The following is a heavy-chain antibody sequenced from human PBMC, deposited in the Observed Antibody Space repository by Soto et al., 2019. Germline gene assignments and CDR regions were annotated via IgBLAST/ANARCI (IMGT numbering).Heavy chain of an antibody. D-gene: IGHD3-16*01. CDR1: GFTVSSNY. CDR2: IYSGGST. V-gene: IGHV3-66*01. Sequence: PGGSLRLSCAASGFTVSSNYMSWVRQAPGKGLEWVSVIYSGGSTYYADSVKGRFTISRDNSKNTLYLQMNSLRAEDTAVYYCARDVMITFPYYYYYGMDVWGQGTTVTVSS. CDR3: ARDVMITFPYYYYYGMDV. J-gene: IGHJ6*02.